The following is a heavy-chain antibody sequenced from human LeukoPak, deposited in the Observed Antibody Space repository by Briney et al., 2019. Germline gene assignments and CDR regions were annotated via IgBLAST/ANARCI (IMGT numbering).Heavy chain of an antibody. Sequence: GASVKVSCKASGYTFTSYGISWVRQAPGQGLEWMGWISAYNGNTNYAQKLQGRVTMTTDTSTSTAYMERRSLRSDDTAVYYCARDSSSWYVGLYNWFDPWGQGTLVTVSS. J-gene: IGHJ5*02. V-gene: IGHV1-18*04. CDR2: ISAYNGNT. CDR1: GYTFTSYG. D-gene: IGHD6-13*01. CDR3: ARDSSSWYVGLYNWFDP.